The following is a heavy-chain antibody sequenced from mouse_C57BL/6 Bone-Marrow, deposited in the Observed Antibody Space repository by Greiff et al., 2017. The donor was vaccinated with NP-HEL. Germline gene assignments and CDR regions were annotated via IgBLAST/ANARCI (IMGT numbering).Heavy chain of an antibody. J-gene: IGHJ1*03. CDR2: INPNNGGT. CDR3: ARDYYGSYYFDV. D-gene: IGHD1-1*01. Sequence: EVQLQQSGPELVKPGASVKISCKASGYTFTDYYMNWVKQSHGKSLEWIGDINPNNGGTSYNQKFKGKATLTVDKSSSTAYMELRSLTSEDSAVYYCARDYYGSYYFDVWGIGTTVTVSS. CDR1: GYTFTDYY. V-gene: IGHV1-26*01.